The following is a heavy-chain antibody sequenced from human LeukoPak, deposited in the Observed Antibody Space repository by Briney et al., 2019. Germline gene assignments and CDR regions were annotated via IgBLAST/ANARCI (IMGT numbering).Heavy chain of an antibody. J-gene: IGHJ3*02. D-gene: IGHD5-24*01. CDR2: VSGYNGNT. CDR3: ARDRGDGYNYFPDAFDI. Sequence: ASVKVSCKASGYTFTKYGISWVRQAPGQGLEWMGWVSGYNGNTDYAQRLQGRVTMTTDTSTSTAYMELRSLRSDDAAVYYCARDRGDGYNYFPDAFDIWGQGTMVTVSS. V-gene: IGHV1-18*01. CDR1: GYTFTKYG.